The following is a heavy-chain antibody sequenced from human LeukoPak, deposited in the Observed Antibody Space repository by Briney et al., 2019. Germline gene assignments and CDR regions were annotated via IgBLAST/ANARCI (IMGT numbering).Heavy chain of an antibody. J-gene: IGHJ4*02. Sequence: GGSLRLSCAASGFTFSSYAMSWVRQAPGKGLEWVSAISGSGGSTYYADSVKGRFTISRDNSKNTLYLQMNSLRAEDTAVYYCAKVRYSSSWYRPSYYFDYWGQGTLVTVSS. V-gene: IGHV3-23*01. CDR3: AKVRYSSSWYRPSYYFDY. D-gene: IGHD6-13*01. CDR2: ISGSGGST. CDR1: GFTFSSYA.